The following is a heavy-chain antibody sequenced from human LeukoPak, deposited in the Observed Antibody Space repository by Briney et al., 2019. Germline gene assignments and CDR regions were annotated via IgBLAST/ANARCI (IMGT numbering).Heavy chain of an antibody. Sequence: PGGSLRLSCAASGFTFSNYAMTWVRQVSGKGLEWVSAISGSGDTTYYADSVKGRFTISRDNSKNTLYLQMNSLRADDTAVYYCAKDLGSYYYMDVWGKGTTVTVSS. V-gene: IGHV3-23*01. D-gene: IGHD7-27*01. CDR1: GFTFSNYA. J-gene: IGHJ6*03. CDR3: AKDLGSYYYMDV. CDR2: ISGSGDTT.